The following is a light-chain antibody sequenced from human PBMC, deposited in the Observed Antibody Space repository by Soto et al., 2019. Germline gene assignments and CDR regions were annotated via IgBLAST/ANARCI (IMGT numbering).Light chain of an antibody. V-gene: IGKV3-20*01. CDR3: QHYVSXPLT. CDR1: QILSGTY. CDR2: AAS. Sequence: DIVLTQSPDTLSLSPGESATLSCRASQILSGTYLAWYQQKLGQSPRLLIYAASTRATGVPDRFSGSGSGTDFTLTISRXXXXDFAVYYCQHYVSXPLTFGGGTKXEX. J-gene: IGKJ4*01.